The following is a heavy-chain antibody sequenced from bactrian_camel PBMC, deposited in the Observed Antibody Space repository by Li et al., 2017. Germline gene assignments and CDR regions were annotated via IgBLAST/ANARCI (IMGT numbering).Heavy chain of an antibody. CDR1: GDTYSSHSSSAC. CDR3: LSGRRSFGY. V-gene: IGHV3S44*01. J-gene: IGHJ6*01. CDR2: IGSDGLT. D-gene: IGHD5*01. Sequence: VQLVESGGGSVQSGGSLRLSCAASGDTYSSHSSSACMGWFRQAPGKEREGREGVAAIGSDGLTSCADSVKGRFTASRDNAKNILYLRMDSLKSEDSALYYCLSGRRSFGYWGQGTQVTVS.